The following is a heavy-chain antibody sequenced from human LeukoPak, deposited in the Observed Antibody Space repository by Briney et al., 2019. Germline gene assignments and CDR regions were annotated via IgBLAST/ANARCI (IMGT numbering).Heavy chain of an antibody. V-gene: IGHV4-34*01. D-gene: IGHD6-13*01. CDR3: ARDIPWQQLSGRWFDP. Sequence: RPSETLSLTCAIYSESFSGYFWSWIRQPPGKGLEWIGEINYSGSTNYNPSLKSRVTISVDTSKNQFSLKVSSVTAADTAVYYCARDIPWQQLSGRWFDPWGQGTLVIVSS. CDR1: SESFSGYF. J-gene: IGHJ5*02. CDR2: INYSGST.